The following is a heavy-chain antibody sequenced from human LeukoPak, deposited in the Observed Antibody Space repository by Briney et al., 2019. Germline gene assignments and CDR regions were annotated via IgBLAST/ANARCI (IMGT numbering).Heavy chain of an antibody. CDR2: IYPGDSDT. D-gene: IGHD2-15*01. CDR3: ARHMVGTDLYGMDV. J-gene: IGHJ6*02. V-gene: IGHV5-51*01. CDR1: GYTFATYW. Sequence: GESLKISCQGSGYTFATYWIVWVRQMPGKGLEWVGIIYPGDSDTRYSPSFQGQVTISADKTITTAYLQWTNLKASDAATYYCARHMVGTDLYGMDVWGQGTTVTVSS.